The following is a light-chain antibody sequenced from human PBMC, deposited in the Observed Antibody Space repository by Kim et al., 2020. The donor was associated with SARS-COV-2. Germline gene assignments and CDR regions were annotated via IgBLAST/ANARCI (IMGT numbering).Light chain of an antibody. CDR3: QTWGPGIRV. V-gene: IGLV4-69*01. CDR2: VNSDGSH. Sequence: VKLPWTLERGHGKYAVAWHQQRAEKGPRYLMKVNSDGSHNKGDGIPDRFSGSASGAERYLTISSLQSEDEADYYCQTWGPGIRVFGGGTQLTVL. J-gene: IGLJ3*02. CDR1: RGHGKYA.